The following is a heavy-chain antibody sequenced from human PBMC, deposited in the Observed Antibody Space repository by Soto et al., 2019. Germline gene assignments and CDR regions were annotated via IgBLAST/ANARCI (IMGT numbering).Heavy chain of an antibody. V-gene: IGHV3-33*01. CDR1: GFTFSSYG. CDR3: ARPPYITGTTGAAFDI. CDR2: IWYDGSNK. D-gene: IGHD1-7*01. J-gene: IGHJ3*02. Sequence: GGSLRLSCAASGFTFSSYGMHWVRQAPGKGLEWVAVIWYDGSNKYYADSVKGRFTISRDNSKNTLYLQMNSLRAEDTAVYYCARPPYITGTTGAAFDIWGQGTMVTVSS.